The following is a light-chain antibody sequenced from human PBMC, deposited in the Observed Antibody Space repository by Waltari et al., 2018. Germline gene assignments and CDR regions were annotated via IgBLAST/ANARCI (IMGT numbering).Light chain of an antibody. CDR3: CSYSRSGTFL. J-gene: IGLJ1*01. V-gene: IGLV2-23*01. Sequence: QSVLTQPASVSGSPGQSITISCTGTSSDVGNSNVVSWYLQDPGKVPKLLIYEDTMRPSGVSNRFSGSKSVNTAFLTVAGLRTEDEGDYYCCSYSRSGTFLVGTGTRVTVL. CDR1: SSDVGNSNV. CDR2: EDT.